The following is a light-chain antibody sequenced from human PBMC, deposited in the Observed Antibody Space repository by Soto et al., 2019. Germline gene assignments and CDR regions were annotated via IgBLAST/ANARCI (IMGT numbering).Light chain of an antibody. CDR1: SSDVGGYNY. Sequence: QSVLTQPASVSGSPGQSITISCTGTSSDVGGYNYVSWYQQHPGKAPKLMIYDVTNRPSGVSNRFSGSKSGNTASLTISGLQAEDEPDYYCSSYTSNSTYVFGTGNKVT. CDR2: DVT. J-gene: IGLJ1*01. CDR3: SSYTSNSTYV. V-gene: IGLV2-14*01.